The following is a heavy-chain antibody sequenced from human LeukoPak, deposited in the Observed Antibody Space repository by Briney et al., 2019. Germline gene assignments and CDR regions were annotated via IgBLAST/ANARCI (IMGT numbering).Heavy chain of an antibody. CDR1: GDSISSSSYY. J-gene: IGHJ5*02. CDR2: IYYSGST. CDR3: ARHPPVHKGEDWFDP. D-gene: IGHD3-16*01. Sequence: RSSETLCLSCTVSGDSISSSSYYWGWIRQPRGKGLEWIGSIYYSGSTYYNPSLKSRVTISVDTSKNQFSLKLSSVTAADTAVYYCARHPPVHKGEDWFDPWGQGTLVTVSS. V-gene: IGHV4-39*01.